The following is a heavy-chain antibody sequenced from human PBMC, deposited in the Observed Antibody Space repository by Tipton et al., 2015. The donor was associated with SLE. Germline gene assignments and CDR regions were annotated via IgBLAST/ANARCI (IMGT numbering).Heavy chain of an antibody. D-gene: IGHD6-13*01. CDR3: ARGGGDSSSCQDFDR. Sequence: TLSLTCSVSGASXSTYYXXXIRQAPGKGLEWVGCMRHTGSTDYNPSLKSRVTMSVDTSKNQLSLNLNSVTAADTAVYYCARGGGDSSSCQDFDRWGXGTLVTXXS. CDR2: MRHTGST. V-gene: IGHV4-59*01. J-gene: IGHJ4*02. CDR1: GASXSTYY.